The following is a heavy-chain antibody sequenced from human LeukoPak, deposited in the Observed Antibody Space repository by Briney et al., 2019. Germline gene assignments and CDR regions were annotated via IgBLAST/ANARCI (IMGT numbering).Heavy chain of an antibody. J-gene: IGHJ3*02. CDR3: ARRLYSSGYSDTFDI. D-gene: IGHD3-22*01. CDR2: IHVIGST. CDR1: GGSITSYP. Sequence: IPSETLSLTCTVSGGSITSYPWSWIRQTPGKGLEWIGHIHVIGSTNYHPSLESRVTISVDTSKNHFSLRLSSVTAADTAVYYCARRLYSSGYSDTFDIWGQGVKVTVSS. V-gene: IGHV4-4*09.